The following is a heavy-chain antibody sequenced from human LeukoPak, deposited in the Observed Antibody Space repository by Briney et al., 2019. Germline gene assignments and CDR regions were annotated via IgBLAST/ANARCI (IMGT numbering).Heavy chain of an antibody. CDR1: GGPITSYY. D-gene: IGHD3-22*01. CDR3: ASSYFYDGNRYFDY. Sequence: SETLSLTCNVSGGPITSYYWNWIRQPPGKGLEWIGYIYYTGSTNSNPSLKSRLTISLDTSKKQFSLKLSPVTAADTAIYYCASSYFYDGNRYFDYWGQGALVTVSS. CDR2: IYYTGST. V-gene: IGHV4-59*08. J-gene: IGHJ4*02.